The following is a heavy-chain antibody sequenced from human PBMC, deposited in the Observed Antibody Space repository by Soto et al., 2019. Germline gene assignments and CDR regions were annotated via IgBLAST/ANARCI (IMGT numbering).Heavy chain of an antibody. CDR3: TKTITTYSGDRRGRGAVVDY. CDR2: ISSDGKSE. J-gene: IGHJ4*02. V-gene: IGHV3-30*18. CDR1: GFTFSTYG. Sequence: QVQLVESGGGVVQPGRSLRLSCAASGFTFSTYGMHWVRQPPGKGLEWVAVISSDGKSEHYADPVKGPFSISRDNSKNTLSLQMNSLRVEDTAVYYCTKTITTYSGDRRGRGAVVDYWGQGTLVTVSS. D-gene: IGHD3-22*01.